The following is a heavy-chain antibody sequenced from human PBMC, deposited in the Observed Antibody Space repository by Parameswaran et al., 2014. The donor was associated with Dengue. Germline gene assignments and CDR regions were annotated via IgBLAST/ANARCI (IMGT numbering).Heavy chain of an antibody. Sequence: WVRQAPGQGLEWMGWISAYNGNTNYAQKLQGRVTMTTDTSTSTAYMELRSLRSDDTAVYYCARAEIVVVPACVDYWGPGNPGHRLL. V-gene: IGHV1-18*01. J-gene: IGHJ4*02. D-gene: IGHD2-2*01. CDR2: ISAYNGNT. CDR3: ARAEIVVVPACVDY.